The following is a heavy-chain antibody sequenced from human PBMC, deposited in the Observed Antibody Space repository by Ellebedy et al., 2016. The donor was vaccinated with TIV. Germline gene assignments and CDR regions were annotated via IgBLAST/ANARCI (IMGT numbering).Heavy chain of an antibody. D-gene: IGHD5-18*01. CDR3: AREYELWGPFDY. CDR1: GYTFTTYG. J-gene: IGHJ4*02. Sequence: ASVKVSXXASGYTFTTYGISWVRQAPGQGLEWMGWISVYNGNTNYAQKLQGRVTMTTDTSTSTAYMELRSLRSDDTAVYYCAREYELWGPFDYWGQGTLVTVSS. V-gene: IGHV1-18*01. CDR2: ISVYNGNT.